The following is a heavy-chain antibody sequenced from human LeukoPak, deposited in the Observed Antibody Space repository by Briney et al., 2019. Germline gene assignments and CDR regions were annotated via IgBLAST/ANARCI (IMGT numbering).Heavy chain of an antibody. J-gene: IGHJ4*02. V-gene: IGHV3-30-3*01. CDR2: ISYDGSNK. CDR1: GFTFSSYA. D-gene: IGHD6-13*01. CDR3: ARTSLRFIAAAGHFDY. Sequence: PGGSLRLSCAASGFTFSSYAMHWVRQAPGKGLEWVAVISYDGSNKYYADSVKGRFTISRDNSKNTLYLQMNSLRAEDTAVYYCARTSLRFIAAAGHFDYWGQGTLVTVSS.